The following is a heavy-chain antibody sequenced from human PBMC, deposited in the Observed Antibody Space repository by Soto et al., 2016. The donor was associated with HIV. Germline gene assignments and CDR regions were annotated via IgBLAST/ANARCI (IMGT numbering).Heavy chain of an antibody. D-gene: IGHD3-10*01. Sequence: VQLVESGGGVVQPGRSLRLSCAASGFTFSSYAMHWVRQAPGKGLEWVAVISIDGSNIYDADSVKGRFTISRDNSKNTLYLQMNSLRPEDTAVYYCARDGISPNYYGSGSYSDWGQGTWSPSP. CDR2: ISIDGSNI. J-gene: IGHJ4*02. CDR3: ARDGISPNYYGSGSYSD. CDR1: GFTFSSYA. V-gene: IGHV3-30*04.